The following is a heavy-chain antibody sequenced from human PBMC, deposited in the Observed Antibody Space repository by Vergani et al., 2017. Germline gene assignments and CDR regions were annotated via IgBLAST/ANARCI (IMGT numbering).Heavy chain of an antibody. CDR2: INHSGST. D-gene: IGHD5-12*01. Sequence: QVQLQQWGAGLLKPSETLSLTCAVYGGSFSGYYWSWIRQPPGKGLEWIGEINHSGSTNYNPSLKSRVTISVDTSKNQFSLKLSSVTAAATAVYYCARRPGWLRPGASYYVDYWGQGTLVIVSA. V-gene: IGHV4-34*01. CDR3: ARRPGWLRPGASYYVDY. CDR1: GGSFSGYY. J-gene: IGHJ4*02.